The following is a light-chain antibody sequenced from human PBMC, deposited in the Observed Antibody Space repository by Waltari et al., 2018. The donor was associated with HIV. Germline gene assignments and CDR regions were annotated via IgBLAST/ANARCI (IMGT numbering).Light chain of an antibody. CDR1: SSNIGSNT. CDR2: SNN. CDR3: AAWDDSLNAWV. J-gene: IGLJ3*02. Sequence: QSVLTQPPSASGTPGQRVTISCSGSSSNIGSNTVSCFQQLPGTAPKLLIYSNNQRPSGVPDRFSGSKSGTSASLAITGLQSEDEADYYCAAWDDSLNAWVFGGGTKLTVL. V-gene: IGLV1-44*01.